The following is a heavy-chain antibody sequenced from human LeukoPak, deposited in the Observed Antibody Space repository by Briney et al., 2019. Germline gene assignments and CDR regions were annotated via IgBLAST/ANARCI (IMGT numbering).Heavy chain of an antibody. V-gene: IGHV3-30*02. J-gene: IGHJ4*02. Sequence: GGSLRLSCAASGFTFSSYAMHWVRQAPGKGLEWVAFIRNDGRNTYYADSVKGRFAISRDNSKNTLYLQMNSLRAENTAVYYCAKDRVSSETDFDCWGQGTLVTVSS. CDR3: AKDRVSSETDFDC. CDR1: GFTFSSYA. CDR2: IRNDGRNT. D-gene: IGHD3-22*01.